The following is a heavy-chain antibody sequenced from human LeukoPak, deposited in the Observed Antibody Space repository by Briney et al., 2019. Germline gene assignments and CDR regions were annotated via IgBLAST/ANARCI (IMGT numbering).Heavy chain of an antibody. V-gene: IGHV4-59*08. CDR3: ARQRGYYYGMDV. CDR1: GGSISXXX. J-gene: IGHJ6*02. CDR2: IYYSGST. Sequence: PSETLSLTCTVSGGSISXXXXXXXRXXXXXXLGWIGYIYYSGSTNYTXSLKXRVNISVXXSKNQFSLKLSSVTAADTAVYYCARQRGYYYGMDVWGQGTTVTVSS.